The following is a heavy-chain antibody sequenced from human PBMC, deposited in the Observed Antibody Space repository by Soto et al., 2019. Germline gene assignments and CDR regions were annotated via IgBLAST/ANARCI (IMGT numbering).Heavy chain of an antibody. CDR3: ATGHRGLTGTTVVVTVPGWFDP. J-gene: IGHJ5*02. CDR2: ISDDGSDG. CDR1: GFTFGVYN. D-gene: IGHD2-21*02. V-gene: IGHV3-30*03. Sequence: GGSLRLSCAASGFTFGVYNMQRVRQAPGKGPECVAVISDDGSDGYYADSVRGRVTISRDNSNNMLYLEVNSLRPEDTAVYYCATGHRGLTGTTVVVTVPGWFDPWGQGALVTVS.